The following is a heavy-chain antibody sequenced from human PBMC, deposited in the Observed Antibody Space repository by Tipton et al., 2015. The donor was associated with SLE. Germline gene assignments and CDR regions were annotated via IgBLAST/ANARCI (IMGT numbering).Heavy chain of an antibody. V-gene: IGHV3-30*04. CDR1: GFTFSSYT. Sequence: SLRLSCAASGFTFSSYTMHWVRQAPGKGLEWVAVISYDGSNKYYADSVKGRFTISRDNSKNTLYLQMNSLRPEDTAVYYCARDLGSFYGMDVWGQGP. D-gene: IGHD2-15*01. CDR2: ISYDGSNK. CDR3: ARDLGSFYGMDV. J-gene: IGHJ6*02.